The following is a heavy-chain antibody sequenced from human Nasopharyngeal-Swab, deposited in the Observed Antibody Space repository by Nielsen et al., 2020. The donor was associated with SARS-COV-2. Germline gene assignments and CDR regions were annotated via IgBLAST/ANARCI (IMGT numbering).Heavy chain of an antibody. V-gene: IGHV3-30*18. CDR2: ISYDGSNI. J-gene: IGHJ6*02. Sequence: GGSLRLSCAASGFTFSSYGMHWVRQAPGKGLEWVAVISYDGSNIYYADSVKGRFTISRDNSKNTLYLQMNSLRAEDTAVYYCAKAQQQMAYYYYGMDVWGQGTTVTVSS. D-gene: IGHD6-13*01. CDR1: GFTFSSYG. CDR3: AKAQQQMAYYYYGMDV.